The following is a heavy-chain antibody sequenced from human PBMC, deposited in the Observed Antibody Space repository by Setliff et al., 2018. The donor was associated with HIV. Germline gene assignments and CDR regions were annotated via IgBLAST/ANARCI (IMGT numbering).Heavy chain of an antibody. CDR1: GGSFSGYY. D-gene: IGHD3-10*01. Sequence: PSETLSLTCAVYGGSFSGYYWSWIRQPPGKGLEWSGEINHSGSTNYNPSLKSRVTILVDTSKNLFSLTVNSVTAADTAVYYCARHDITLVRGLVWGQGTTVTVSS. V-gene: IGHV4-34*01. CDR2: INHSGST. J-gene: IGHJ6*02. CDR3: ARHDITLVRGLV.